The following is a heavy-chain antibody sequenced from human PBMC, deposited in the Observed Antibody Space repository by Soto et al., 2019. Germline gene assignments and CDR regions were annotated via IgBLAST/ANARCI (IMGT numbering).Heavy chain of an antibody. J-gene: IGHJ5*02. Sequence: SGPTLVNPTQTLTLTCTFSGFSLFTSGVGVGCIRQPPGKSLEWLAFIYWNDYKRYSPSLMCRLTITKDTSNNQVVLIMTNMDPVDTATYYCAHRQRYAWNDGGWFDPWGQGTLVTVSS. D-gene: IGHD1-1*01. CDR3: AHRQRYAWNDGGWFDP. CDR2: IYWNDYK. V-gene: IGHV2-5*01. CDR1: GFSLFTSGVG.